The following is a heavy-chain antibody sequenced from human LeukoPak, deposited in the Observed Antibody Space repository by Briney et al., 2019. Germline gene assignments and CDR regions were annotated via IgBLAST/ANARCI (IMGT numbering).Heavy chain of an antibody. V-gene: IGHV3-30*02. D-gene: IGHD3-10*01. Sequence: GESLRLSCAASEFSVGSNYMTWVRQAPGEGLEWMAFIRYDGSHKYYADSVKGRFTISRDDSKYTLYLQMNSLRVEDTAVYYCAKDLLRDRWFGESWGQGTLVTVSS. CDR3: AKDLLRDRWFGES. J-gene: IGHJ5*02. CDR1: EFSVGSNY. CDR2: IRYDGSHK.